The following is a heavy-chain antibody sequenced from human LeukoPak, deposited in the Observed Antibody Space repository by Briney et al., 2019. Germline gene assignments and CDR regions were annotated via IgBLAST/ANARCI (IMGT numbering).Heavy chain of an antibody. D-gene: IGHD3-3*01. V-gene: IGHV1-69*13. CDR3: ARTVLRFLVPPAKQESNAFDI. J-gene: IGHJ3*02. CDR1: GYTFTSYG. Sequence: ASVKVSCKASGYTFTSYGISWVRQAPGQGLEWMGGIIPIFGTANYAQKFQGRVTITADESTSTAYMELSSLRSEDTAVYYCARTVLRFLVPPAKQESNAFDIWGQGTMVTVSS. CDR2: IIPIFGTA.